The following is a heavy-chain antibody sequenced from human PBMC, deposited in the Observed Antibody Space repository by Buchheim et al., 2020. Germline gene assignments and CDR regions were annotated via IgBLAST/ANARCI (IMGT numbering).Heavy chain of an antibody. CDR3: ARSVVPAAINWFDP. D-gene: IGHD2-2*01. J-gene: IGHJ5*02. CDR2: CYNSGST. V-gene: IGHV4-4*02. Sequence: QVQLQESGPGLVKPSGTLSLTCAVSGGSISSSNWWSWVRQPPGKGLEWIGVCYNSGSTNYNPSLKSRVTISVDTSKNQFSLNLSSVTAADTAVYYCARSVVPAAINWFDPWGQGTL. CDR1: GGSISSSNW.